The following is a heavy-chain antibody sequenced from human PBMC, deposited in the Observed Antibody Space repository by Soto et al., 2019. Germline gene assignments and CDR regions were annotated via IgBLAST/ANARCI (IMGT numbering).Heavy chain of an antibody. J-gene: IGHJ3*02. CDR2: IIPIFGTA. D-gene: IGHD3-3*01. CDR1: GGTFSSYA. CDR3: ARATDFWSGYYAFDI. V-gene: IGHV1-69*06. Sequence: ASVKVSCKASGGTFSSYAISWVRQAPGQGLEWMGGIIPIFGTANYAQKFQGRVTITADKSTSTAYMELSSLRSEDTAVYYCARATDFWSGYYAFDIWGQGTMVTVSS.